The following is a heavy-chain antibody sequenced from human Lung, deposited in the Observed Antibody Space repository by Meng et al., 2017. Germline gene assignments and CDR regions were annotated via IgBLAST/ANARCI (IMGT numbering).Heavy chain of an antibody. CDR3: ARGPTTMAHDFDY. Sequence: QVQLKHGGDGLWKPSETPSLTCVVSGGSFSDYYWSWIRQPPGKGLEWIGEINHSGSTNYNPSLESRATISVDTSQNNLSLKLSSVTAADSAVYYCARGPTTMAHDFDYWGQGTLVTVSS. CDR2: INHSGST. CDR1: GGSFSDYY. J-gene: IGHJ4*02. V-gene: IGHV4-34*01. D-gene: IGHD4-11*01.